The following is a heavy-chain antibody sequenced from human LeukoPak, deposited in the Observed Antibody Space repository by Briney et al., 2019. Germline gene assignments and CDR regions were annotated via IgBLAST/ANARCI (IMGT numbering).Heavy chain of an antibody. Sequence: SETLSLTCTVSGGFITSYYWSWIRQPPGKALEWIGNTYYTGSTNCNPSLESRLTISIDTSKTQFSLKMSSVTAADTAVYFCARVWDDGSVTDYWGQGTLVTVSS. CDR2: TYYTGST. V-gene: IGHV4-59*01. D-gene: IGHD3-10*01. CDR1: GGFITSYY. J-gene: IGHJ4*02. CDR3: ARVWDDGSVTDY.